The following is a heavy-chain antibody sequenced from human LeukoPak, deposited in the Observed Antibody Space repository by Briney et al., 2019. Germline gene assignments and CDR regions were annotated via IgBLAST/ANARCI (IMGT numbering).Heavy chain of an antibody. CDR2: INSGGSDS. Sequence: QPGGSLRRSCVASGFTFRSNWMYWVGQVPGKGLVGVSRINSGGSDSRYADSVKGRVTMSRDNGTGTLYLHMNSLRVDDTAVYYCARLKEVWGRGTMVTVSS. CDR1: GFTFRSNW. J-gene: IGHJ3*01. V-gene: IGHV3-74*01. CDR3: ARLKEV. D-gene: IGHD4/OR15-4a*01.